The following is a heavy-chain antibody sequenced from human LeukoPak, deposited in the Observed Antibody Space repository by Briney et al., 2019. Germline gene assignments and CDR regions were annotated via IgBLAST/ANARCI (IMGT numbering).Heavy chain of an antibody. Sequence: GGSLRLSCAASGFTFSSYGMHWVRQAPGKGLEWVAFIRYDGSNKYYADSVKGRFTISRDNSKNTLYLQMNSLRAEDTAVYYCAKDPGIAAAGSIFDYWGQGTLVTVSS. D-gene: IGHD6-13*01. V-gene: IGHV3-30*02. CDR1: GFTFSSYG. CDR3: AKDPGIAAAGSIFDY. J-gene: IGHJ4*02. CDR2: IRYDGSNK.